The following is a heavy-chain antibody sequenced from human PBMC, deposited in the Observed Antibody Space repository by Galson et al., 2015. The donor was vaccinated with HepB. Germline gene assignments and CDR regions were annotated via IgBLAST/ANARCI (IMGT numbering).Heavy chain of an antibody. CDR1: GYTLTELS. Sequence: SVKVSCKVSGYTLTELSMHWVRQAPGKGLEWMGGFDPEDGETIYAQKLQGRVTMTTDTSTSTAYMELRSLRSDDTAVYYCARDRSIVGATPHVYWGQGTLVTVSS. J-gene: IGHJ4*02. CDR3: ARDRSIVGATPHVY. D-gene: IGHD1-26*01. V-gene: IGHV1-24*01. CDR2: FDPEDGET.